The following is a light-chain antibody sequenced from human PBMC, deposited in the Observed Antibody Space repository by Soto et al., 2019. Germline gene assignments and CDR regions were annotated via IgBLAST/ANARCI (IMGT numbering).Light chain of an antibody. V-gene: IGKV3-15*01. Sequence: ETVMTQSPATLSVSPGEGATLSCRATESINQNLAWYQQKPGQAPRLLIHGASYRATGIPDRFSGRGSGTEFTLAISRLQSEDFAVYYCQQYNTWPLTFGVGTKVEIK. CDR1: ESINQN. CDR2: GAS. J-gene: IGKJ4*01. CDR3: QQYNTWPLT.